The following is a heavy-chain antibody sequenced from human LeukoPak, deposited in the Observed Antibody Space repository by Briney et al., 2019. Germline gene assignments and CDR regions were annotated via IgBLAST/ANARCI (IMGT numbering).Heavy chain of an antibody. Sequence: GGSLRLSCAASGFTFSSYAMSWVRQAPGKGLEWVSAISGSGGSTYYADSVMGRFTISRDNSKNTLYLQMNSLRAEDTAVYYCAKDHGFDYDYVWGTYAFDIWGQGTMVTVSS. V-gene: IGHV3-23*01. CDR1: GFTFSSYA. D-gene: IGHD3-16*01. CDR2: ISGSGGST. J-gene: IGHJ3*02. CDR3: AKDHGFDYDYVWGTYAFDI.